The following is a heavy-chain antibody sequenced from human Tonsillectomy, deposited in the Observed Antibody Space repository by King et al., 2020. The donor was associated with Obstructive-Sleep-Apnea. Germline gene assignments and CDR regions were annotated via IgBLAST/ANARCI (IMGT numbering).Heavy chain of an antibody. J-gene: IGHJ4*02. D-gene: IGHD2-21*02. Sequence: VQLVESGGGLVKPGGSLRLSCVASGFAFSDYYMSWIRQAPGKGLEWIAYITTSSTKVYYADSVKGRFTISRDDAKNSLFLQMSSLRVEDTAVYYCARDCQEFCGGDGGHWGQGT. V-gene: IGHV3-11*01. CDR3: ARDCQEFCGGDGGH. CDR2: ITTSSTKV. CDR1: GFAFSDYY.